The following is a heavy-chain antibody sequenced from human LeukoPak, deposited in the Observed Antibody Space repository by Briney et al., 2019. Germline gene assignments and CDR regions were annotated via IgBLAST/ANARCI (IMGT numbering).Heavy chain of an antibody. J-gene: IGHJ4*02. V-gene: IGHV4-38-2*02. CDR1: GYSISSGYY. D-gene: IGHD6-19*01. CDR2: INHSGST. Sequence: SETLSLTCTVSGYSISSGYYWGWIRQPPGKGLEWIGEINHSGSTNYNPSLKSRVTISVDTSKNQFSLKLSSVTAADTAVYYCARFGYSSGWYPHPGIDYWGQGTLVTVSS. CDR3: ARFGYSSGWYPHPGIDY.